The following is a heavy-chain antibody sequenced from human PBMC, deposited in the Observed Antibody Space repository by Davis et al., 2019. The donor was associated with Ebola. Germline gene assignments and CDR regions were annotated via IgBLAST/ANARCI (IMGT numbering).Heavy chain of an antibody. CDR3: AKACSSTSCFDY. Sequence: PGGSLRLSCAASGFTFSSYWMHWVRQAPGKGLVWVSRINSDGSSTSYADSVKGRFTISRDNAKNTLYLQMNSLRAEDTAVYYCAKACSSTSCFDYWGQGTLVTVSS. V-gene: IGHV3-74*01. CDR1: GFTFSSYW. CDR2: INSDGSST. J-gene: IGHJ4*02. D-gene: IGHD2-2*01.